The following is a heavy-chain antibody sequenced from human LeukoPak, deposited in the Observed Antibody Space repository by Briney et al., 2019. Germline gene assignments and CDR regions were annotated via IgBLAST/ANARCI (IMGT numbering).Heavy chain of an antibody. CDR2: IIPILNIA. D-gene: IGHD2-8*01. V-gene: IGHV1-69*04. Sequence: SVKVSCKASGGTFSSYAISWVRQAPRQGLEWMGRIIPILNIANYALQFQGRVTITADKSTSTAYMELSSLRSEDTAVYYCARDVVLDPGSGFDYWGQGTLVTVSS. CDR1: GGTFSSYA. J-gene: IGHJ4*02. CDR3: ARDVVLDPGSGFDY.